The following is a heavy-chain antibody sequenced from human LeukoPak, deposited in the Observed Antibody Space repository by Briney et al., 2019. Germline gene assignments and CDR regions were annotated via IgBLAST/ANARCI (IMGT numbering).Heavy chain of an antibody. CDR1: GYTFTKYG. V-gene: IGHV1-18*01. Sequence: ASVKVSCKASGYTFTKYGITWVRQAPGRGLEWMGWISTYNGDRKYAQKFQGRVTLTTDTSTTTAYMELRSLRSDDTAVYYCSRDPSNTSGWYIYFDYWGPGTLVTVSS. D-gene: IGHD6-19*01. CDR2: ISTYNGDR. J-gene: IGHJ4*02. CDR3: SRDPSNTSGWYIYFDY.